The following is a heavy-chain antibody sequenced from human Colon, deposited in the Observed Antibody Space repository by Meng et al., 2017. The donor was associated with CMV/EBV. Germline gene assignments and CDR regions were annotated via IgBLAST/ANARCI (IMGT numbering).Heavy chain of an antibody. V-gene: IGHV4-61*01. CDR2: IPYSGNT. J-gene: IGHJ4*02. D-gene: IGHD6-19*01. Sequence: SETLSLTCNVSGGSVNSGSYYWTWIRQPPGKGLEWIGYIPYSGNTNYNPSLKSRLTIEVDTSRNQFSLKLTSVSAADTAMYYCARETSGWSTGIDYWGQGTLVTVSS. CDR3: ARETSGWSTGIDY. CDR1: GGSVNSGSYY.